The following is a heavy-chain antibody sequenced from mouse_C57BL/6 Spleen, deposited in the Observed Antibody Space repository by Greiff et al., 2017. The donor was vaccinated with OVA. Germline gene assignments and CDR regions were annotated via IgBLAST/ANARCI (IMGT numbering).Heavy chain of an antibody. CDR1: GFTFSDYG. Sequence: VQLQQSGGGLVKPGGSLKLSCAASGFTFSDYGMHWVRQAPEKGLEWVAYISSGSSTIYYADTVKGRFTISRDNAKNTLFLQMTSLRSEDTAMYYCARPGDYEDYAMDYWGQGTSVTVSS. D-gene: IGHD2-4*01. J-gene: IGHJ4*01. V-gene: IGHV5-17*01. CDR2: ISSGSSTI. CDR3: ARPGDYEDYAMDY.